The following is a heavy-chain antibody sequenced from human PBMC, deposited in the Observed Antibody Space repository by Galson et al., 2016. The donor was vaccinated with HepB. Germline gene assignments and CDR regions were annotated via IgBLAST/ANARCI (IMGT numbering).Heavy chain of an antibody. CDR3: AREMCDGDCTDAFDI. CDR1: GGSISSGGSS. J-gene: IGHJ3*02. Sequence: TLYLTCTVSGGSISSGGSSWSCIRQHPGKVLEWTAYIYYSGSTYNNPSPKSRVFMSVGQYKNKFSLKLTSVTAADTAVYYCAREMCDGDCTDAFDIWGQGTMVTVSS. D-gene: IGHD2-21*02. V-gene: IGHV4-31*03. CDR2: IYYSGST.